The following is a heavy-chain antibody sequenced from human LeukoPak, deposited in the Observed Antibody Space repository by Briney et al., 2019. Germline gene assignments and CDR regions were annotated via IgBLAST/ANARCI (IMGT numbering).Heavy chain of an antibody. CDR2: INPSGGST. CDR3: ARDLYQVVPAAVSYYYYGMDV. J-gene: IGHJ6*02. V-gene: IGHV1-46*01. CDR1: GYTFTSYY. Sequence: ASVKVSCKASGYTFTSYYMHWVRQAPGQGLEWMGIINPSGGSTSYAQKFQGRVTITRDTSTSTVYMELSSLRSEDTAVYYCARDLYQVVPAAVSYYYYGMDVWGQGTTVTVSS. D-gene: IGHD2-2*01.